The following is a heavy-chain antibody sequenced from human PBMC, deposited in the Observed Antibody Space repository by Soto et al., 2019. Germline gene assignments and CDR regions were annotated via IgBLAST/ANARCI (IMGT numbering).Heavy chain of an antibody. Sequence: GGSLRLSCAASGFTFSSYGMHWVRQAPGKGLEWVAVISYDGSNKYYADSVKGRFTISRDNSKNTLYLQMNSLRAEDTAVYYCAKDRGQLERRGMDFDYWGQGTLGTVSS. CDR1: GFTFSSYG. V-gene: IGHV3-30*18. CDR3: AKDRGQLERRGMDFDY. CDR2: ISYDGSNK. D-gene: IGHD1-1*01. J-gene: IGHJ4*02.